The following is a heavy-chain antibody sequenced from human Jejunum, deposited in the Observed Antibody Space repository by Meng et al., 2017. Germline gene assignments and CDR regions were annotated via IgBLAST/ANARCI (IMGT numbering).Heavy chain of an antibody. CDR2: ISHDGTHT. Sequence: VYPVESVGGVVQPGRSLRLSCSSSGFSFGVYSTHWVRQAPGKGLEWVAVISHDGTHTYYADSVKGRFTISRDNSKNTLYLQMDSLRAEDTAVYYCARIGFGFSFGNGIDYWGQGTLVTVSS. CDR3: ARIGFGFSFGNGIDY. J-gene: IGHJ4*02. D-gene: IGHD5-18*01. V-gene: IGHV3-30*04. CDR1: GFSFGVYS.